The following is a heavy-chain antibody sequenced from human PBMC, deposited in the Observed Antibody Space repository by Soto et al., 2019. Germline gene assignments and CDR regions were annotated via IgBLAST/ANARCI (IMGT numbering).Heavy chain of an antibody. CDR1: NAYTDSSNHY. Sequence: SETMSLTCAISNAYTDSSNHYWASIRKPPGKELEWIGSIYYTGTTYYNPSLKSRVTISLDMSKKQFSLKVTSATAADTAVYYCARHRGVVVITRNWFDPWGQGTLVTVS. CDR3: ARHRGVVVITRNWFDP. D-gene: IGHD2-21*01. V-gene: IGHV4-39*01. J-gene: IGHJ5*02. CDR2: IYYTGTT.